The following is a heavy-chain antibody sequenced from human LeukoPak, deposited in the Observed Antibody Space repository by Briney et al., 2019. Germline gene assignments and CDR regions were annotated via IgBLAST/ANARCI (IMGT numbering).Heavy chain of an antibody. V-gene: IGHV4-59*01. CDR1: GGSISSYY. CDR3: ARYSGSPDIVLMVYALDAFDI. J-gene: IGHJ3*02. D-gene: IGHD2-8*01. CDR2: IYYSGST. Sequence: SETLSLTCTVSGGSISSYYWSWIRQPPGKGLEWIGYIYYSGSTNYNPSLKSRVTISVDTSNNQFSLKLSSVTAADTAVYYCARYSGSPDIVLMVYALDAFDIWGQGTMVTVSS.